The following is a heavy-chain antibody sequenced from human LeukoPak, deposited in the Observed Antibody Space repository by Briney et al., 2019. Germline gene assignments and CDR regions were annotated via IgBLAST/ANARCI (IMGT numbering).Heavy chain of an antibody. CDR3: ARVVAAAGKELDY. J-gene: IGHJ4*02. CDR1: GFTFSRDG. Sequence: GRSLRLSCAASGFTFSRDGMHWVRQAPGKGLEWVAVISNDETNKYYTDSVRGRFTISRDNSKNSLYLQMNSLRAEDTAVYYCARVVAAAGKELDYWGQGTLVTVSS. D-gene: IGHD6-13*01. CDR2: ISNDETNK. V-gene: IGHV3-30*03.